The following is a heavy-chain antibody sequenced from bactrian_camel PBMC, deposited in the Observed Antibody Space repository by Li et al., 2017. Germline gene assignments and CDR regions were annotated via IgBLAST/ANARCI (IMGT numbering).Heavy chain of an antibody. V-gene: IGHV3S10*01. CDR1: GIAFNSYA. CDR2: FYQSA. Sequence: DVQLVESGGGLVQPGGSLRLSCAASGIAFNSYAMSWVRQAPGKGLEWVAGFYQSAYYGDSVRGRFTISRDNSKNTVYLEMNSLNSEDTAVYYCAAGSDLGYWGQGTQVTVS. J-gene: IGHJ6*01. CDR3: AAGSDLGY.